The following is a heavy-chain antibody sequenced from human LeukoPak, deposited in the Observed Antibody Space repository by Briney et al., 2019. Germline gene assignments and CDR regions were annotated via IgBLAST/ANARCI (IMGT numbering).Heavy chain of an antibody. V-gene: IGHV4-59*08. Sequence: SETLSLTCTVSGGSISSYYWSWIRHPPGKGLEWIGYIYYSGSTNYNPSLKSRVTISVDTSNNQFSLKLSSVTAAGTAVYLWXXXXXXXXTSCYGGDNWFDPWGQGTLVTVSS. J-gene: IGHJ5*02. CDR2: IYYSGST. CDR3: XXXXXXXXTSCYGGDNWFDP. D-gene: IGHD2-2*01. CDR1: GGSISSYY.